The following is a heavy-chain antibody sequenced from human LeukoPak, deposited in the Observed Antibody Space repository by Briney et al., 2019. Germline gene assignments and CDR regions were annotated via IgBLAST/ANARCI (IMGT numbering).Heavy chain of an antibody. D-gene: IGHD2-2*01. V-gene: IGHV1-69*05. Sequence: SVMVSCKASGGTFSSYAISWVRQAPGQGLEWMGGIIPIFGTANYTQKFQGRVTITTDESTSTAYMELSSLRSEDTAVYYCARAGYQLNWFDPWGQGTLVTVSS. J-gene: IGHJ5*02. CDR2: IIPIFGTA. CDR3: ARAGYQLNWFDP. CDR1: GGTFSSYA.